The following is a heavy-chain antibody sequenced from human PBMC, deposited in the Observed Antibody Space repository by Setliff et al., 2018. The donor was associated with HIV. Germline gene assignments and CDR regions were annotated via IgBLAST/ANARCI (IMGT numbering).Heavy chain of an antibody. CDR2: VYHTGST. J-gene: IGHJ4*02. CDR3: ARHAAGPDGPFDY. V-gene: IGHV4-38-2*01. CDR1: GYSISSGYY. D-gene: IGHD2-2*01. Sequence: SETLCLTCGVSGYSISSGYYGGGILQPPGKGLECIVNVYHTGSTYYNPSLKSRCTISVDTSKNQFSLKLSSVIAADTAVYCCARHAAGPDGPFDYWGQGTLVTVSS.